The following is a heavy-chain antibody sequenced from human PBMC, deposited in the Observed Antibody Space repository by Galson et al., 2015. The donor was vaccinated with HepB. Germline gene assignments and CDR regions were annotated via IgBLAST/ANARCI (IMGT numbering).Heavy chain of an antibody. CDR2: IIPIFGTA. CDR1: GGTFSSYA. J-gene: IGHJ4*02. V-gene: IGHV1-69*05. CDR3: ARDYQDSSSSFDY. D-gene: IGHD6-6*01. Sequence: SVKVSCKASGGTFSSYAISWVRQAPGQGLEWMGGIIPIFGTANYAQKLQGRVTMTTDTSTSTAYMELRSLRSDDTAVYYCARDYQDSSSSFDYWGQGTLVTVSS.